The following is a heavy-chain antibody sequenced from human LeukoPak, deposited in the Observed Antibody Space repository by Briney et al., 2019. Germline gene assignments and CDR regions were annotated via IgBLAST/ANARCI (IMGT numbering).Heavy chain of an antibody. D-gene: IGHD2-15*01. CDR1: GDTFTGYY. V-gene: IGHV1-2*06. CDR3: ARDPRCSGGTCYGWFDP. CDR2: IDPNSGDT. J-gene: IGHJ5*02. Sequence: ASMKVSCKASGDTFTGYYLHWVRQAPGQGLEWMGRIDPNSGDTNYAQRFQGRVTLTRDTSISTACMELSGLRSDDTAVYYCARDPRCSGGTCYGWFDPWGQGTLVAVSS.